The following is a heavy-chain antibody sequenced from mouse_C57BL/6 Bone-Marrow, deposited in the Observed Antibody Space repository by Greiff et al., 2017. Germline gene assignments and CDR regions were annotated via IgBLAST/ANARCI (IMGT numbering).Heavy chain of an antibody. CDR2: IWSGGST. V-gene: IGHV2-2*01. CDR1: GFSLTSYG. CDR3: ALYDGYYGYARDY. J-gene: IGHJ4*01. Sequence: VQLQQSGPGLVQPSQSLSITCTVSGFSLTSYGVHWVRQSPGKGLEWLGVIWSGGSTDYNAAFISRLSISKDNSKSQVFFKMNSLQADDTAIYYCALYDGYYGYARDYWGQGTSVTVSS. D-gene: IGHD2-3*01.